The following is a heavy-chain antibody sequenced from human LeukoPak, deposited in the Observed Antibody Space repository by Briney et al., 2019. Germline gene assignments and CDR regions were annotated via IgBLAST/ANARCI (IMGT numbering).Heavy chain of an antibody. CDR2: TSGSSGNT. Sequence: PGAPPNLHSQASRHPHNRYTTKRPPHTPAKGPESDTPTSGSSGNTYYADSVKGRFTTSRDNSKNTLYLQKNSLRAEDTAVYYCAKDKVYNNDWGRFDSWGQGTLVTVSS. V-gene: IGHV3-23*01. D-gene: IGHD3-16*01. CDR1: RHPHNRYT. CDR3: AKDKVYNNDWGRFDS. J-gene: IGHJ4*02.